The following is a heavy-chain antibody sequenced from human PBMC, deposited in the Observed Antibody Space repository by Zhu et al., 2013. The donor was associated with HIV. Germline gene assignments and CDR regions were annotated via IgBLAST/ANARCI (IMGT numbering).Heavy chain of an antibody. Sequence: QVQLQQWGAGLLKPSETPVPHLRCLWWVLQWLLLELDPPAPRKGLEWIGEINHIGSTNYSPSLKSRLTISVDTSKNQFSLELKSVTAADTAVYYCARGPMVVAGRDFRFDYWGQGTLVTVSS. CDR3: ARGPMVVAGRDFRFDY. V-gene: IGHV4-34*01. CDR1: WVLQWLL. D-gene: IGHD2-15*01. J-gene: IGHJ4*02. CDR2: INHIGST.